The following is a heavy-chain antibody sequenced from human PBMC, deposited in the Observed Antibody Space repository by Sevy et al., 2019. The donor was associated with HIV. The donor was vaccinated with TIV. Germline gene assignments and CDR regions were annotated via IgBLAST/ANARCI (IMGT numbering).Heavy chain of an antibody. CDR3: AKALSVLRYFDWSGDAFDI. Sequence: GGSLRLSCAASGFTFSSYGMHWVRQAPGKGLEWVAVISYDGSNKYYADSVKGRFTISRDNSKNTLYLQMNSLRAEDTAVYYCAKALSVLRYFDWSGDAFDIWGQGTMVTVSS. D-gene: IGHD3-9*01. J-gene: IGHJ3*02. V-gene: IGHV3-30*18. CDR1: GFTFSSYG. CDR2: ISYDGSNK.